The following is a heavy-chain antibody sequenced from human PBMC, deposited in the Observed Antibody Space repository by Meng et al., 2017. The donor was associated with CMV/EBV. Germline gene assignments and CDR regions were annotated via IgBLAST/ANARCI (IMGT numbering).Heavy chain of an antibody. D-gene: IGHD3-16*01. CDR1: GYSFTSYW. V-gene: IGHV5-51*01. CDR3: ARPTVVGGRPRTFDY. Sequence: GESLKISCKGSGYSFTSYWIGWVRQTPEKGLEWMGIMYPRDSDIRSSPSFQGQVTISADKSISTAYLQWSTLKASDTAIYYCARPTVVGGRPRTFDYWGQGTLVTVSS. J-gene: IGHJ4*02. CDR2: MYPRDSDI.